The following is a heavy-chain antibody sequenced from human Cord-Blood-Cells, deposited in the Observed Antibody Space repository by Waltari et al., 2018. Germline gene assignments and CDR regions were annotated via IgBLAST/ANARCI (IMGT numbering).Heavy chain of an antibody. V-gene: IGHV4-34*01. J-gene: IGHJ4*02. CDR2: SNHSGST. CDR1: GGSFSGYY. D-gene: IGHD3-10*01. CDR3: ARGLRITMVRGVIPFDY. Sequence: QVQLQQWGAGLLKPSETLSLTCAVYGGSFSGYYWSWIRQPPGKGLEWIGESNHSGSTNYNPALKGRVTISVDTSKNQFSLKLSSVTAADTAVYYCARGLRITMVRGVIPFDYWGQGTLVTVSS.